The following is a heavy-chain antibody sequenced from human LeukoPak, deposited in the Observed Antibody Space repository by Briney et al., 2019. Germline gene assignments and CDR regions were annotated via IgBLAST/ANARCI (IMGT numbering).Heavy chain of an antibody. CDR3: ARTSRIAARPAAVWFDP. CDR2: INPSGGST. J-gene: IGHJ5*02. CDR1: GYTFANYY. V-gene: IGHV1-46*01. D-gene: IGHD6-6*01. Sequence: ASVKVSCKASGYTFANYYMHWVRQAPGQGLEWMGIINPSGGSTSYAQKFQGRVTMTRDMSTSTVYMELSSLRSEDTAVYYCARTSRIAARPAAVWFDPWGQGTLVTVSS.